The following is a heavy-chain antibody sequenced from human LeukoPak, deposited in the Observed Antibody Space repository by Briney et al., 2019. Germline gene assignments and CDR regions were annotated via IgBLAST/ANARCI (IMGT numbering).Heavy chain of an antibody. J-gene: IGHJ3*02. Sequence: ASVKVSCKASGYTFTSYYMHWVRQAPGQGLEWMGIINPSGGSTSYAQKFQGRVTMTEDTSTDTAYMELSSLRSEDTAVYYCATASWNTEAFDIWGQGTMVTVSS. D-gene: IGHD1-1*01. V-gene: IGHV1-46*01. CDR1: GYTFTSYY. CDR3: ATASWNTEAFDI. CDR2: INPSGGST.